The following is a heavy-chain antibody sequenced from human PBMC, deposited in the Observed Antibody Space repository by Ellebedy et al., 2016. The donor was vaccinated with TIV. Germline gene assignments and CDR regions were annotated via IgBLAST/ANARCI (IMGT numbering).Heavy chain of an antibody. V-gene: IGHV1-18*01. D-gene: IGHD3-22*01. CDR2: ISTFNGNT. J-gene: IGHJ4*02. CDR3: AREISYDDSGLPGYDY. CDR1: GGAFNSSA. Sequence: ASVKVSCXASGGAFNSSAISWVRQAPGHGLEWVGWISTFNGNTHYTQRLQDRVTLTTDTTTNTAYMDLRTLTSDDTGVYYCAREISYDDSGLPGYDYWGQGTLVTVSS.